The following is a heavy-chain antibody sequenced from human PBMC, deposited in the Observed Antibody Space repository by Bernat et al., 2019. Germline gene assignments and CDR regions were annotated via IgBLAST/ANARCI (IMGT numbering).Heavy chain of an antibody. CDR3: TRHPSSSSSDSYYYYCGMDV. CDR1: GFTFSGSA. V-gene: IGHV3-73*02. CDR2: IRSKANSYAT. Sequence: EVQLVESGGGLVQPGGSLKLSCAASGFTFSGSAMHWVRQASGKGLEWVGRIRSKANSYATAYAASVKGRFTISRDDSKNTAYLQMNSLKTEDTAVYYCTRHPSSSSSDSYYYYCGMDVWGQGTTVTVSS. J-gene: IGHJ6*02. D-gene: IGHD6-6*01.